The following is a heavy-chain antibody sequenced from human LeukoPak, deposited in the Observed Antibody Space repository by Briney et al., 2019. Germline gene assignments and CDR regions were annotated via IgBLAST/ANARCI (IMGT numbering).Heavy chain of an antibody. D-gene: IGHD6-13*01. V-gene: IGHV3-48*02. J-gene: IGHJ4*02. Sequence: AGGSLRLSCAASGFTLNNYSMNWVRQAPGKGLEWLSFISSNIITNYSADSVKGRFTISRDNAKNSVYLQMNSLRDEVTAVYYCARKGSSSWYGGGWAYWGQGILVTVSS. CDR3: ARKGSSSWYGGGWAY. CDR1: GFTLNNYS. CDR2: ISSNIITN.